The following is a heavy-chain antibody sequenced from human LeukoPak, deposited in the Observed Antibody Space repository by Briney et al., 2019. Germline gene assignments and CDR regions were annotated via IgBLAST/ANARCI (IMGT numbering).Heavy chain of an antibody. CDR3: TTERNWELLRPYGMNI. V-gene: IGHV3-15*01. Sequence: GGSLRHSCAASDFNFNYVWMSWVRQAPGKGLEWVGRIKTKIDGETTDYAAPVKGRFTISRDDSKSTLYLQMNRLKTEDSAVYYCTTERNWELLRPYGMNIWGQGTTVTVSS. D-gene: IGHD1-26*01. CDR1: DFNFNYVW. CDR2: IKTKIDGETT. J-gene: IGHJ6*02.